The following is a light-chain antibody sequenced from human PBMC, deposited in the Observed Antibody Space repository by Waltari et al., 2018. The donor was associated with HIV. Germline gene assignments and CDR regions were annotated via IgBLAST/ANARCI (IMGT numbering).Light chain of an antibody. J-gene: IGLJ2*01. Sequence: QSVLTQPPSASGTPGQRVTISCSGGRSNIGINSVSWYQHLPGTAPKLLIFGNNRWPSGVPDRFSGSKSGTSASLAISGLRSEDEADYYCAAWDDDLNALFGGGTKLTVV. CDR3: AAWDDDLNAL. CDR1: RSNIGINS. V-gene: IGLV1-44*01. CDR2: GNN.